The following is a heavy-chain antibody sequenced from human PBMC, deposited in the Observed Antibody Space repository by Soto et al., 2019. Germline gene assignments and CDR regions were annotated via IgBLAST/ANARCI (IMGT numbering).Heavy chain of an antibody. J-gene: IGHJ5*02. CDR3: ARNPLGSSWYFST. Sequence: EVHLVESGGGLVQPGGSLRLSCAASGFIVSSNYMSWVRQAPGKGLEWVSLIYSGGNTFYADSVKGRFTISRDNSKNTLYLQMNTLRAEDTAIYYCARNPLGSSWYFSTWGQGTLVTVTS. CDR1: GFIVSSNY. CDR2: IYSGGNT. V-gene: IGHV3-66*01. D-gene: IGHD6-13*01.